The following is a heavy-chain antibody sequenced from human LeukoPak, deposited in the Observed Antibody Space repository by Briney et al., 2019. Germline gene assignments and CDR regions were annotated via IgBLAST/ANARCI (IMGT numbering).Heavy chain of an antibody. CDR3: ARHVGGRPNMNWFDP. CDR1: GGSISSCY. V-gene: IGHV4-59*08. Sequence: SDTLSLTCTVSGGSISSCYWSWIRQPPGKGLEWIGYIYYSGSTNYNPSLKSRVTISVDTSKNQFSLKLSSVTAADTAVYYCARHVGGRPNMNWFDPWGQGTLVTVSS. J-gene: IGHJ5*02. D-gene: IGHD3-16*01. CDR2: IYYSGST.